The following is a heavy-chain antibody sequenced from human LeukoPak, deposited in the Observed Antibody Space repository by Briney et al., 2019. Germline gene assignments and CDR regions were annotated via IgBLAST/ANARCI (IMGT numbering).Heavy chain of an antibody. CDR3: ARGAYCGGDCYLDY. V-gene: IGHV3-74*01. Sequence: GGSLRLSCAASGFTFSSYWMHWVRQAPGKGLVWVSRINSDGSSTRYADSVKGRFTISRDNAKNTLYLQMNSLRDEVTAVYYCARGAYCGGDCYLDYWGQGTLVTVSS. D-gene: IGHD2-21*02. CDR2: INSDGSST. CDR1: GFTFSSYW. J-gene: IGHJ4*02.